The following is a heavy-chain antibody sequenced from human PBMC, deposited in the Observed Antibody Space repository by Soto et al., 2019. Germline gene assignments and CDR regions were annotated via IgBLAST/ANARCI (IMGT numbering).Heavy chain of an antibody. CDR3: AKATANYYYGMDV. CDR1: GFTFSSYA. Sequence: EVQLLESGGGLVQPGGSLRLSCAASGFTFSSYAMSWVRQAPGKGLEWVAGISGSGGSTYYADSVKGRFTISRDNSKKPLYVQMNSLRAEDTAVYYCAKATANYYYGMDVWGQGTTVTVSS. D-gene: IGHD5-18*01. V-gene: IGHV3-23*01. CDR2: ISGSGGST. J-gene: IGHJ6*02.